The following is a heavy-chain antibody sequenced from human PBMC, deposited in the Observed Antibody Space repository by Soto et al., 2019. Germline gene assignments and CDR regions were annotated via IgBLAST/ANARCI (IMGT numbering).Heavy chain of an antibody. CDR2: INPNSGAT. CDR3: ARDGVVLDFWSPIWFDP. J-gene: IGHJ5*02. V-gene: IGHV1-2*02. CDR1: GYIFSGYY. D-gene: IGHD3-3*01. Sequence: QAHLVQSGAEMKKPGASVKVSCKASGYIFSGYYIHWVRQAPGQGIEWMGWINPNSGATNYAQTFQGRVTMTRDTSISTVYMELSRLRPDDTAVYYCARDGVVLDFWSPIWFDPWGQGTQVTVSS.